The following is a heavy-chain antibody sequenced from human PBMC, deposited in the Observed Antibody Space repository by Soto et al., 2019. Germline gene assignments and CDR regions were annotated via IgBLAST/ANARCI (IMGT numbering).Heavy chain of an antibody. CDR1: GYSFTSYW. D-gene: IGHD4-17*01. Sequence: GESLKISCKGSGYSFTSYWIGWVRQMPGKGLEWMGIIYPGDSDTRYSPSFQGQVTISADKSISTAYLQWSSLKASDTAMYYCARPVHDYGDYGRWFDPWGQGTLVTVSS. CDR2: IYPGDSDT. V-gene: IGHV5-51*01. J-gene: IGHJ5*02. CDR3: ARPVHDYGDYGRWFDP.